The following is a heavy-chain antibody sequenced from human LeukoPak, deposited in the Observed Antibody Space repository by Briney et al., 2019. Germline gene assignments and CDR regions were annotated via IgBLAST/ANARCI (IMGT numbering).Heavy chain of an antibody. Sequence: PGGSLRLSCAASGFTFSSYWMSWVRQAPGKGLEWVANIKQDGSEKYYVDSVKGRFTISRDNAKNSLYLQMNSLRAEDTAVYYCAREARDIVATMDYWGQGTLVTVSS. J-gene: IGHJ4*02. CDR1: GFTFSSYW. CDR2: IKQDGSEK. CDR3: AREARDIVATMDY. V-gene: IGHV3-7*01. D-gene: IGHD5-12*01.